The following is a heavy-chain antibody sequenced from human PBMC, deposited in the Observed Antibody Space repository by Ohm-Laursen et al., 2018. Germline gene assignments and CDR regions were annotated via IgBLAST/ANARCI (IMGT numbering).Heavy chain of an antibody. Sequence: SLRLSCAAPGFTFSSYGMNWVRQAPGKGLEWVAIIWHDGSSKYYADSVKGRFTISRDNSKNTLYLQMNSLRAEDTAVYYCARHDGYGRWGQGTRVTVSS. CDR3: ARHDGYGR. CDR2: IWHDGSSK. D-gene: IGHD5-24*01. CDR1: GFTFSSYG. J-gene: IGHJ4*02. V-gene: IGHV3-33*01.